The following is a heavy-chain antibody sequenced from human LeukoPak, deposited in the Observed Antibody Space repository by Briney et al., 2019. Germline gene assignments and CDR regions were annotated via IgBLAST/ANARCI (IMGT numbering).Heavy chain of an antibody. V-gene: IGHV3-23*01. Sequence: GGSLRLSCAASRFTFGSYWMSWVRQAPGRGLEWVSGISGNGRGTYYAESVKGRFTTSRDNSKNTLYLQMSSLRAEDTAVYFCAKDVTVAGNYYFDYWGQGTLVTVS. J-gene: IGHJ4*02. D-gene: IGHD6-19*01. CDR1: RFTFGSYW. CDR3: AKDVTVAGNYYFDY. CDR2: ISGNGRGT.